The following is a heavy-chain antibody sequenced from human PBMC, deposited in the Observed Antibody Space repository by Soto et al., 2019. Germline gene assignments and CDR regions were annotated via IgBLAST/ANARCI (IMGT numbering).Heavy chain of an antibody. J-gene: IGHJ6*02. CDR1: GGTFSSYA. CDR3: ASANTAMVKYYYYYGMDV. CDR2: IIPIFGTA. V-gene: IGHV1-69*01. Sequence: QVQLVQSGAEVKKPGSSVKVSCKASGGTFSSYAISWVRQAPGQGLEWMGGIIPIFGTANYAQKFQGRVTITADESTSTAYMELSSLRSEDTAVYYCASANTAMVKYYYYYGMDVWGQGTTVTVSS. D-gene: IGHD5-18*01.